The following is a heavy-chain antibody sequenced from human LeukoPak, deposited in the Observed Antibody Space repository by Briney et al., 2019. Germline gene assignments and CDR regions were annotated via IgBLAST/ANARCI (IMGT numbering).Heavy chain of an antibody. Sequence: SGGCLRLSCAASGYTFSSYAMSWVRQAPGKRLEWVSGISGSGGSTYYADSVKGRFTISRDNSKNTLYLQMNSLSGEDTAVYYCAREVRRGSDYFDYWGQGTLVTVSS. CDR3: AREVRRGSDYFDY. CDR1: GYTFSSYA. CDR2: ISGSGGST. J-gene: IGHJ4*02. D-gene: IGHD6-19*01. V-gene: IGHV3-23*01.